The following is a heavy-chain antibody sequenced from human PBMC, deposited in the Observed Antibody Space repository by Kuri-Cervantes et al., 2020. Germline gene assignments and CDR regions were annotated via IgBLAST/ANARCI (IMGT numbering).Heavy chain of an antibody. CDR2: ISGSGGST. D-gene: IGHD6-19*01. Sequence: GESLKISCAASGFTFSSYAMSWVRQAPGKGLEWVSAISGSGGSTYYADSAKGRFTISRDNAKNSLYLQVNSLRAEDTAVYYCARVPWTAVADWGQGTLVTVSS. CDR3: ARVPWTAVAD. CDR1: GFTFSSYA. J-gene: IGHJ4*02. V-gene: IGHV3-23*01.